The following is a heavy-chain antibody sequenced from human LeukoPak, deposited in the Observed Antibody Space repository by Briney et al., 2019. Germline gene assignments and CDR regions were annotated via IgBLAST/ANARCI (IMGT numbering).Heavy chain of an antibody. Sequence: PGGSLRLSCAASGFTLSSYWMHWVRQAPGKGLVWVSRINSDGSSTSYADSVKGRFTISRDNAKNTLYLQMNSLRAEDTAVYYCARVVDTAVDVFDYWGQGTLVTVSS. CDR3: ARVVDTAVDVFDY. V-gene: IGHV3-74*01. D-gene: IGHD5-18*01. CDR2: INSDGSST. CDR1: GFTLSSYW. J-gene: IGHJ4*02.